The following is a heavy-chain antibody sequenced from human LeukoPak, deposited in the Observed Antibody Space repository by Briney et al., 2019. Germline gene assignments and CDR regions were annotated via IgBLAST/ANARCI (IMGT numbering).Heavy chain of an antibody. CDR1: GFTFSSHA. Sequence: GGSLRLSCAASGFTFSSHAMSWVRQAPGKGLEWVSAISGSGGSTYYADSVKGRFTISRDNSKNTLYLQMNSLRAEDTAVYYCASWYYDILTGQYYFDYWGQGTLVTVSS. J-gene: IGHJ4*02. CDR2: ISGSGGST. CDR3: ASWYYDILTGQYYFDY. V-gene: IGHV3-23*01. D-gene: IGHD3-9*01.